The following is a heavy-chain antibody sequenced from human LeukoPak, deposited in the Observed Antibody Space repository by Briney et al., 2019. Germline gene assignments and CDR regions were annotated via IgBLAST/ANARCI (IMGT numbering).Heavy chain of an antibody. V-gene: IGHV3-30-3*01. CDR3: AREGILSHIVVVPAVLTYGMDV. CDR1: GFTFSGYP. CDR2: ISYDGSNK. Sequence: GGSLRLSCAASGFTFSGYPIHWVRQAPGKGLEWVAVISYDGSNKYYADSVKGRFTISRDNSKNTLYLQMNSLRAEDTAVYYCAREGILSHIVVVPAVLTYGMDVWGQGTTVTVSS. D-gene: IGHD2-2*01. J-gene: IGHJ6*02.